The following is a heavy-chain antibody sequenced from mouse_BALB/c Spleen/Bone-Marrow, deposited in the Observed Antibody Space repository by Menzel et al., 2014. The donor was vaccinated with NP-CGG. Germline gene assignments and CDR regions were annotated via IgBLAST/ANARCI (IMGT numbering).Heavy chain of an antibody. D-gene: IGHD1-2*01. CDR3: ARLHYYGYGAY. CDR2: INPDRSTI. J-gene: IGHJ3*01. CDR1: GFDFSTXW. Sequence: EVNVVDSGGGLVQPGGSLKLSCAASGFDFSTXWXSWVXQAPXXGXEWIXXINPDRSTINYRPSLKDKFIISRDNAKNTLYLLMSKVRSEDTALYYCARLHYYGYGAYWGQGTLVTVS. V-gene: IGHV4-1*02.